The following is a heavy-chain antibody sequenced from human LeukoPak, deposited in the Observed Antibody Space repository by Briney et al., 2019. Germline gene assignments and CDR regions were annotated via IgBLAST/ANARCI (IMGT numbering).Heavy chain of an antibody. J-gene: IGHJ4*02. CDR2: IYYSGST. D-gene: IGHD6-13*01. Sequence: PSETLSLTCTVSGGSVSSGSYYWSWIRQPPGKGLEWIGYIYYSGSTTYNPSLKSRVTISVDTSKNQFSLKLTSVTAADTAVYYCARAILDSWYLFDYWGQGTLVTVSS. CDR3: ARAILDSWYLFDY. CDR1: GGSVSSGSYY. V-gene: IGHV4-61*01.